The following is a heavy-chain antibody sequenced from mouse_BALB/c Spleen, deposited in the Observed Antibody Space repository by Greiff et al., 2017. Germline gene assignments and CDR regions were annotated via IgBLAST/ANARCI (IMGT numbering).Heavy chain of an antibody. CDR3: ARLYGSSDPPAL. CDR2: ISNGGGST. Sequence: EVQGVESGGGLVQPGGSLKLSCAASGFTFSSYTMSWVRQTPEKRLEWVAYISNGGGSTYYPDTVKGRFTISRDNAKNTLYLQMSSLKSEDTAMYYSARLYGSSDPPALRGEGRLGTVSA. CDR1: GFTFSSYT. V-gene: IGHV5-12-2*01. D-gene: IGHD1-1*01. J-gene: IGHJ3*01.